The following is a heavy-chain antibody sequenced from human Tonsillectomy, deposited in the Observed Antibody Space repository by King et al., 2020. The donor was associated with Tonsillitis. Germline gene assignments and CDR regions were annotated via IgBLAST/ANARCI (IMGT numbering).Heavy chain of an antibody. Sequence: QVQLQQWGAGLLKPSETLSLTCAVYGGSFSVYYWSWIRQPPGKGLEWIGEINHSGSTNYNPSLKSRVTISVDTSKNQFSLKLSSVTAADTAVYYCARGPGVLRYFDWLFPPQDYWGQGTLVTVSS. J-gene: IGHJ4*02. CDR2: INHSGST. CDR1: GGSFSVYY. V-gene: IGHV4-34*01. D-gene: IGHD3-9*01. CDR3: ARGPGVLRYFDWLFPPQDY.